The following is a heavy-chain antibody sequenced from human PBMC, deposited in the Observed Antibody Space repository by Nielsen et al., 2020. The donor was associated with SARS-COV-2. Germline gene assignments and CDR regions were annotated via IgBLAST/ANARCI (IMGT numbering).Heavy chain of an antibody. D-gene: IGHD3-10*01. V-gene: IGHV3-11*06. CDR3: ARDRIPYGSGRGGNAFDI. Sequence: LKISCAASGFTFSDYYMSWIRQAPGKGLEWVSYISSSSSYTNYADSVKGRFTISRDNAKNSLYLQMNSLRAEDTAVYYCARDRIPYGSGRGGNAFDIWGQGTMVTVSS. J-gene: IGHJ3*02. CDR2: ISSSSSYT. CDR1: GFTFSDYY.